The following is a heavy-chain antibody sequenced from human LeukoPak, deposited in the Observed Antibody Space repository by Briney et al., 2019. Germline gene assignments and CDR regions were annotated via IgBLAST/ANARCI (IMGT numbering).Heavy chain of an antibody. CDR2: INPNSGGT. J-gene: IGHJ4*02. CDR1: GYTFTSYD. D-gene: IGHD2-2*01. V-gene: IGHV1-2*02. Sequence: ASVKVSCKASGYTFTSYDINWVRQATGQGLEWMGWINPNSGGTNYAQKFQGRVTMTRDTSISTAYMELSRLRSDDTAVYYCARAYPPNIVVVPAAISLGYWGQGTLVTVSS. CDR3: ARAYPPNIVVVPAAISLGY.